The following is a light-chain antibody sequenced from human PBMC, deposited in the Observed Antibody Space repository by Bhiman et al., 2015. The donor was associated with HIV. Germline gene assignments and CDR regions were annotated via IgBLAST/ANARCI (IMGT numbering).Light chain of an antibody. CDR2: RNN. CDR1: SSNIGSNT. CDR3: QSYDNSLSGYV. V-gene: IGLV1-44*01. J-gene: IGLJ1*01. Sequence: QSVLTQPPSASGTPGQTVTISCSGSSSNIGSNTVNWYQQLPGTAPKLLIYRNNQRPSGVPDRFSVSKSGTSASLAITGLQAEDEADYYCQSYDNSLSGYVFGTGTQVTVL.